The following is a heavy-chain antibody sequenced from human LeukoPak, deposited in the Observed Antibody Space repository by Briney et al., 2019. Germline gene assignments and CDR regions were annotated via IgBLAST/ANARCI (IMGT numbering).Heavy chain of an antibody. CDR1: GGSIISHN. CDR2: IYYSGRT. Sequence: SETLSLTCSVFGGSIISHNWCWIRQPPGKGLEWIGYIYYSGRTNYNPSLKSRVTISVDTSKNQFSLKLSSVTAADTAVYYCARSTVVTPPDYWGQGTLVTVSS. V-gene: IGHV4-59*11. CDR3: ARSTVVTPPDY. J-gene: IGHJ4*02. D-gene: IGHD4-23*01.